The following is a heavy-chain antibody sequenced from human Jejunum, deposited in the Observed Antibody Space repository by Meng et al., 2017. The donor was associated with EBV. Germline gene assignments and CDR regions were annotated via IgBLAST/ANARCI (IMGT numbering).Heavy chain of an antibody. CDR3: ARDRRVGSYDY. V-gene: IGHV7-4-1*02. D-gene: IGHD1-26*01. CDR2: ISYNTGNP. CDR1: GYICTTYS. Sequence: QVQLVQSGSELSEPGASVRVSCKASGYICTTYSMNWVRQAPGQGLEWMGYISYNTGNPSYAQGFTGRFVFSWDTSVNTAYLQISSLRAEDTAVYYCARDRRVGSYDYWGHGPLVTVSS. J-gene: IGHJ4*01.